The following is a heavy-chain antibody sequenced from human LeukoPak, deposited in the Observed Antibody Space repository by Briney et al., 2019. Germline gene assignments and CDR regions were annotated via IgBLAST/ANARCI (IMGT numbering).Heavy chain of an antibody. D-gene: IGHD3-10*01. CDR3: ARLREYAFDI. CDR2: IYSSGST. Sequence: SQTLSLTCTVSGGSISSGDYYWSWIRQPPGKGLEWIGYIYSSGSTSYHPSLKTRVPISLDTPRNHFSLKLSALTPAEPPVYYCARLREYAFDIWGQGTMVTVSS. V-gene: IGHV4-30-4*01. CDR1: GGSISSGDYY. J-gene: IGHJ3*02.